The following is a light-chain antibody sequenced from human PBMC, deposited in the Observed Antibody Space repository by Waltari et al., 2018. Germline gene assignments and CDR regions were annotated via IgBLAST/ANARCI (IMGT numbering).Light chain of an antibody. Sequence: QSGLTQPASVSGSPGQSITISCTGTSSDVGNYNLVSWYQQYPGKAPKPMVYEVTRRSSGVSARFSGSKSGNTASLTIYGLQSEDEADYYCCSYAGLGIYVFGTGTKVTVL. CDR1: SSDVGNYNL. CDR3: CSYAGLGIYV. V-gene: IGLV2-23*02. J-gene: IGLJ1*01. CDR2: EVT.